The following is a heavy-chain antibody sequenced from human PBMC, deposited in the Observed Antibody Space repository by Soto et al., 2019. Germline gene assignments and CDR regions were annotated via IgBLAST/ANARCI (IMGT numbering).Heavy chain of an antibody. CDR2: IFPGDSDI. CDR1: GYSFTNSW. Sequence: GESLKISCKVSGYSFTNSWIGWVRQKPGKGLEWLGMIFPGDSDIRYSPSFQGRVSVSADKSITTAYLQLSGLRASDTAMYYCASEEAFGNERDFGFWGQGTPVTLSS. CDR3: ASEEAFGNERDFGF. J-gene: IGHJ4*02. V-gene: IGHV5-51*01. D-gene: IGHD3-16*01.